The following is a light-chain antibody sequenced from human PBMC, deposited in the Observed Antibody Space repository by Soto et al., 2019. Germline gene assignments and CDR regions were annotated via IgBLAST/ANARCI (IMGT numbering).Light chain of an antibody. CDR2: GAS. J-gene: IGKJ1*01. Sequence: EIVLTQSPGTQTLSPVERPTLSYRASQSVSNNYLAWYQQKPGQAPRLLIYGASNRATGIPDRFSGSGSGTDFTLNISRLEPEDFAVYYCQQYGSSGTFGQGTKVE. CDR3: QQYGSSGT. V-gene: IGKV3-20*01. CDR1: QSVSNNY.